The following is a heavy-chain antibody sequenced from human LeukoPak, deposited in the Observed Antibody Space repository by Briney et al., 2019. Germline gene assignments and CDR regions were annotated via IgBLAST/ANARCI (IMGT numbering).Heavy chain of an antibody. Sequence: PSETLSLTCTVSGGSISSGDYYWSWLPPPPGQGLVWFGYMYDSGSNYYNPSLKRGVVISVDTSKSQFSLKLSSVTAADTAVYYCAGLYYYDSRIDPWGQGTLVTVSS. J-gene: IGHJ5*02. D-gene: IGHD3-22*01. CDR2: MYDSGSN. CDR3: AGLYYYDSRIDP. CDR1: GGSISSGDYY. V-gene: IGHV4-30-4*01.